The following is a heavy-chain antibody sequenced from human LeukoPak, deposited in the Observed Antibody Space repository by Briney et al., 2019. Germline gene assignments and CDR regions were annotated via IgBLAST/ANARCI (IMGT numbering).Heavy chain of an antibody. CDR1: GGSISINNYY. CDR2: THYSGRT. D-gene: IGHD4-11*01. V-gene: IGHV4-39*01. J-gene: IGHJ3*02. Sequence: SETLSLICIVSGGSISINNYYWGWIRQPPGKGLEWIGSTHYSGRTYYNPSFESRVTISVDTSKNQFSLKLSSVTAADTSIYYCANRYSGHAFDSWGQGTMVTVSS. CDR3: ANRYSGHAFDS.